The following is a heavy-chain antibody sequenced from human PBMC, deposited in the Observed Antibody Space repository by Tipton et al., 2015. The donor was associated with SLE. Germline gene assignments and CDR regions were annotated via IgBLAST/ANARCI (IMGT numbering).Heavy chain of an antibody. J-gene: IGHJ3*02. D-gene: IGHD2-8*01. CDR2: ISYDGSNK. V-gene: IGHV3-30-3*01. CDR1: GFTFSSYA. CDR3: ARENGFLGAFDI. Sequence: QVQLVQSGGGVVQPGRSLRLSCAASGFTFSSYAMHWVRQAPGKGLEWVAVISYDGSNKYYADSVKGRFTISRDNSKNTLYLQMNSLRAEDTAVYYCARENGFLGAFDIWGQGTMVTVSS.